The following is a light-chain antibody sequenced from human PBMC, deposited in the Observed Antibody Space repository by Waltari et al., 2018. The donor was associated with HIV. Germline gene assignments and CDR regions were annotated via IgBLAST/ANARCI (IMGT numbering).Light chain of an antibody. Sequence: QAVVTQEPALTVSPGGTVTLTCGSSSGPVTSGHHPPLFQQKPGQAPRALIYDATNRQSWTPARFSGSPLGGKSALTLSDAQPEDEADYFCLLSYSGARPAIFGGGTKLSVL. CDR2: DAT. CDR1: SGPVTSGHH. J-gene: IGLJ2*01. V-gene: IGLV7-46*01. CDR3: LLSYSGARPAI.